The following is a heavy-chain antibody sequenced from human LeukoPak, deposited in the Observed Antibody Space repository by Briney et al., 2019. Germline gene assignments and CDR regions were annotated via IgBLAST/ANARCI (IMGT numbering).Heavy chain of an antibody. J-gene: IGHJ6*02. CDR3: ATPGYCSSTSCHSKYYYYGMDV. V-gene: IGHV3-48*01. Sequence: GALRLSCAASGFTFSSYSMNWVRQAPGKGLEWVSYISSSSSTIYYADSVKGRFTISRDNSKNTLYLQMNSLRAEDTAVYYCATPGYCSSTSCHSKYYYYGMDVWGQGTTVTVS. CDR2: ISSSSSTI. CDR1: GFTFSSYS. D-gene: IGHD2-2*02.